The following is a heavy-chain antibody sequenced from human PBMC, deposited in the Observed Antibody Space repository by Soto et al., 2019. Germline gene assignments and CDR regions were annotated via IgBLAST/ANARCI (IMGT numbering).Heavy chain of an antibody. D-gene: IGHD3-22*01. CDR3: ARARRVSMIVVVTRAPDAFDI. CDR1: GYTFTSYY. CDR2: INPSGGST. Sequence: ASVKVSCKASGYTFTSYYMHWVRQAPGQGLEWMGIINPSGGSTSYAQKFQGRVTMTRDTSTSTVYMELSSLRSEDTAVYYCARARRVSMIVVVTRAPDAFDIWGQGTRVTVSS. V-gene: IGHV1-46*01. J-gene: IGHJ3*02.